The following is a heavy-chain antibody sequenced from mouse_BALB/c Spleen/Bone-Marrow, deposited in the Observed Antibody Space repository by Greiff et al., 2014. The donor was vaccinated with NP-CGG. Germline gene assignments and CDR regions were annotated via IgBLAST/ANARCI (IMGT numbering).Heavy chain of an antibody. CDR3: ARGGYDTSMFAY. D-gene: IGHD2-3*01. CDR1: GYTFSSYW. J-gene: IGHJ3*01. CDR2: ILPGSGTT. Sequence: VKISCKATGYTFSSYWIEWVNQRPGHGLEWIGEILPGSGTTHYNEKFKDKATFTADTSSKPAYMQLSSLTSEDSAVYYCARGGYDTSMFAYWGQGTLVTVSA. V-gene: IGHV1-9*01.